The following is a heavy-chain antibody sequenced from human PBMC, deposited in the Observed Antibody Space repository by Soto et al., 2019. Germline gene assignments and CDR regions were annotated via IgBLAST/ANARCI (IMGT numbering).Heavy chain of an antibody. CDR3: ARGGNVDNVGYWYFDL. V-gene: IGHV1-46*01. D-gene: IGHD1-1*01. CDR2: INPGGVST. J-gene: IGHJ2*01. Sequence: QVQLVQSGAEVKKPGASVEVSCKASGYTFTTYYIHWVRHAPGQGLEWMGVINPGGVSTKYAQKYQDRITMTSDTSTITVYMDLSSLRSEDTAVYFCARGGNVDNVGYWYFDLWGRGTLVTVS. CDR1: GYTFTTYY.